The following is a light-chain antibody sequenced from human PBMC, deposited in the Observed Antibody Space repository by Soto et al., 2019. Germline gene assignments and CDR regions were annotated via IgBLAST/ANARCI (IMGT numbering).Light chain of an antibody. V-gene: IGKV3-20*01. Sequence: DTVLTQSPGPPSLSPGARASLSCRASQSVSGRHLAWSPQKPGPAPRLLIYHASRRATGIPDRFHGSWSGTDFILTISRLQPEDVAVYYCQQYGSSPLTFGGGTKVEIK. CDR2: HAS. CDR3: QQYGSSPLT. J-gene: IGKJ4*01. CDR1: QSVSGRH.